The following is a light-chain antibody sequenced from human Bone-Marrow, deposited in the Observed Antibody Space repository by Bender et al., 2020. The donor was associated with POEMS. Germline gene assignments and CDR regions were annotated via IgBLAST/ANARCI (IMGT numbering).Light chain of an antibody. CDR1: SSNIGAHA. CDR3: AVWDDSLNVWV. J-gene: IGLJ3*02. CDR2: PSH. Sequence: QSVLTQPPSASGTPGQRVTISCSGGSSNIGAHAVNWYQPLPGTAPKLLIYPSHRRPSEVPDRFSGSRSGASASLAIGGLQSEDEADYYGAVWDDSLNVWVFGGGTKLSVL. V-gene: IGLV1-44*01.